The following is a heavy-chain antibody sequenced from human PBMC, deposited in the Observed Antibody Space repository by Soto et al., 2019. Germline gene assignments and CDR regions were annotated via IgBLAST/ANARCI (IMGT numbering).Heavy chain of an antibody. D-gene: IGHD6-19*01. V-gene: IGHV4-39*01. J-gene: IGHJ4*02. CDR3: ARHLSLAGTL. CDR2: IYYSWST. CDR1: GGSISSSSYY. Sequence: QLQLQESGPGLVKPSETLSLTCTVSGGSISSSSYYWGWIRQPPGKGLEWIGSIYYSWSTYYNPSLKSRVTITLDTCKNQFSLKLSSVTAADTAVYDCARHLSLAGTLWGQGTLVTVSS.